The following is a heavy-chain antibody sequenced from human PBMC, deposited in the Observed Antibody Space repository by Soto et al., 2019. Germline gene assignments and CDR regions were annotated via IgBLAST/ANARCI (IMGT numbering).Heavy chain of an antibody. J-gene: IGHJ4*02. V-gene: IGHV1-3*01. D-gene: IGHD3-3*01. CDR3: ARAGTIFGVVIIEPLLDY. CDR2: INAGNGNT. Sequence: ASVKVSCKASGYTFTSYAMHWVRQAPGQRLEWMGWINAGNGNTKYSQKFQGRVTITRDTSASTAYMELSSLRSEDTAVYYCARAGTIFGVVIIEPLLDYWGQGTLVTVSS. CDR1: GYTFTSYA.